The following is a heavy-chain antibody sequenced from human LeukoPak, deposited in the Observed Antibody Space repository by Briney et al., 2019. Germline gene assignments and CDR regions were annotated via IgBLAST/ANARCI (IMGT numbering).Heavy chain of an antibody. Sequence: SETLSLTCTVSGGSISSYYWSWIRQPAGKGLEWIGRIYTSGSTNYNPSLKSRVTMSVDTSKNQFSLKLSSVTAADTAVYYCARGVVVVPAAISADYYYMDVWGKGTTVTVSS. CDR2: IYTSGST. V-gene: IGHV4-4*07. D-gene: IGHD2-2*01. J-gene: IGHJ6*03. CDR3: ARGVVVVPAAISADYYYMDV. CDR1: GGSISSYY.